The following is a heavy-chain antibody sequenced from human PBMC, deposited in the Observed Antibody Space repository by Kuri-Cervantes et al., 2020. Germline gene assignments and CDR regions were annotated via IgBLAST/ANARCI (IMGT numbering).Heavy chain of an antibody. Sequence: ASVKVSCKASGYTFTSYDINWVRQATGQGLEWMGWMNPSSGNTGYAQKFQGRVTMTRDTSISTAYMELSRLRSDDTAVYYCARELEDIVVVPAAPWGQGTLVTVSS. CDR2: MNPSSGNT. V-gene: IGHV1-8*01. CDR3: ARELEDIVVVPAAP. D-gene: IGHD2-2*01. J-gene: IGHJ5*02. CDR1: GYTFTSYD.